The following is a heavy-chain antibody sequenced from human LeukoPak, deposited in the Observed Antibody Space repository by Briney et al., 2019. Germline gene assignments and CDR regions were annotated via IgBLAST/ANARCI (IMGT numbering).Heavy chain of an antibody. CDR2: ISSSSSTI. D-gene: IGHD3-10*01. CDR1: GFTFSSYS. CDR3: ARGSGYYGSGSSY. V-gene: IGHV3-48*04. Sequence: GGSLRLSCAASGFTFSSYSMNWVRQAPGKGLEWVSYISSSSSTIYYADSVKGRFTISRDNAKNSLYLQMNSLRAEDTAVYYCARGSGYYGSGSSYWGQGTLVTVSS. J-gene: IGHJ4*02.